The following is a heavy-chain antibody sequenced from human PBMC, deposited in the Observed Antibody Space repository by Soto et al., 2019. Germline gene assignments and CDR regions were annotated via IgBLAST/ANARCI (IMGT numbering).Heavy chain of an antibody. D-gene: IGHD2-15*01. CDR1: GGSISSGGYY. CDR2: IYYSGST. Sequence: QVQLQESGPGLVKPSQTLSLTCTVSGGSISSGGYYWSWIRQHPGKGLEWIGYIYYSGSTYYNPSLKSRVTISVDTSKTQFSLKLSSVTAADTAVYYCARDGLRSYHGMDVWGQGTTVTVSS. J-gene: IGHJ6*02. CDR3: ARDGLRSYHGMDV. V-gene: IGHV4-31*03.